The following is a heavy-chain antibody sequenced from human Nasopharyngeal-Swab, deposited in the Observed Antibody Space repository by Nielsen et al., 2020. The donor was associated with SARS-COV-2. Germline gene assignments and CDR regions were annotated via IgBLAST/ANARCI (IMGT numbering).Heavy chain of an antibody. CDR1: GFTFSSYS. CDR3: ARDWRDSSSWYTATFDY. CDR2: ISSSSSYI. D-gene: IGHD6-13*01. J-gene: IGHJ4*02. V-gene: IGHV3-21*01. Sequence: GESLKISCAASGFTFSSYSMNWVRQAPGKGLEWVSSISSSSSYIYYADSVKGRFTISRDNAKNSLYLQMNSLRAEDTAVYYCARDWRDSSSWYTATFDYWGQGTLVTVSS.